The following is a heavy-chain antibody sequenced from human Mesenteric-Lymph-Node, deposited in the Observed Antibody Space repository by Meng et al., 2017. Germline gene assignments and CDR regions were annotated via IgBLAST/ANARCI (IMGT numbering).Heavy chain of an antibody. V-gene: IGHV1-69*05. CDR3: ARVPFGGITMVRGAFDY. D-gene: IGHD3-10*01. CDR1: GGTFSSYA. J-gene: IGHJ4*02. Sequence: SVQVSCKASGGTFSSYAISWVRQAPGQGLEWMGGIITIFGTANYAQKFQGRLTITTDESTSTAYMELSSLRSEDTAVYYCARVPFGGITMVRGAFDYWGQGTLVTVSS. CDR2: IITIFGTA.